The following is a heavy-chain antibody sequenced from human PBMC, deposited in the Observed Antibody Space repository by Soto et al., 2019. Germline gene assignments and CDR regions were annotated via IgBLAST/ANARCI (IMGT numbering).Heavy chain of an antibody. D-gene: IGHD6-19*01. CDR1: GFTFSDYA. J-gene: IGHJ4*02. V-gene: IGHV3-30*03. CDR2: VSHDGRNT. CDR3: AEGGRQWLVRSDFTY. Sequence: VQLVESGGGVVQPGRSLRLSCAASGFTFSDYAMHWVRQAPGKGLEWVAVVSHDGRNTHYADSVKGRFTISRDSSKNRVSLEMTSLGAEDTAVYCCAEGGRQWLVRSDFTYWGQGALVTASS.